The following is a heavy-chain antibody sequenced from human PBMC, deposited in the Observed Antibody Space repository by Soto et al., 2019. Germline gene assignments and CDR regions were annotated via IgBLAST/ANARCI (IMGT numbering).Heavy chain of an antibody. Sequence: ASVKVSCKASGYSFTSYYMHWVRQAPGQGLEWMGIINPSGGSTSYAQKFQGRVTMTRDTSTSTVYMELSSLRSEDTAVYYCARERAVLRYFDWLPGSPTWYYGMDVWGQGTTVTVSS. CDR2: INPSGGST. CDR1: GYSFTSYY. J-gene: IGHJ6*02. D-gene: IGHD3-9*01. CDR3: ARERAVLRYFDWLPGSPTWYYGMDV. V-gene: IGHV1-46*01.